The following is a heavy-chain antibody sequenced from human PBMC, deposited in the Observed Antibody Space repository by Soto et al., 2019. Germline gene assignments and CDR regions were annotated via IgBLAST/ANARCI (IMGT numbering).Heavy chain of an antibody. Sequence: QVQLVQPGAEVKKPGSSVKVSCEASGGTFNTYTINWVRQAPGRGLEWMGQVIPMYDSVNYAESFQGRVTITADKSTNIAYMELGSLRSEDTALYFCASWRSYSGSYCFDYWGQGTLVIVSS. CDR1: GGTFNTYT. D-gene: IGHD1-26*01. CDR3: ASWRSYSGSYCFDY. V-gene: IGHV1-69*06. CDR2: VIPMYDSV. J-gene: IGHJ4*02.